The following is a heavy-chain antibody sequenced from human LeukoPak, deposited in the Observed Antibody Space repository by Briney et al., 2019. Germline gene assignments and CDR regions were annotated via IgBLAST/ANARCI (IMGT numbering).Heavy chain of an antibody. Sequence: GGSLRLSCAASGFTFSSYGMHWVRQAPGKGLEWVAFIRFDGTEKYYVDSVKGRFTISRDNSKNTLYLQMNSLRGEDTAVYYCAKDGDTMSGTYYYGMDVWGKGTTVTIST. CDR3: AKDGDTMSGTYYYGMDV. D-gene: IGHD1-26*01. CDR2: IRFDGTEK. CDR1: GFTFSSYG. V-gene: IGHV3-30*02. J-gene: IGHJ6*04.